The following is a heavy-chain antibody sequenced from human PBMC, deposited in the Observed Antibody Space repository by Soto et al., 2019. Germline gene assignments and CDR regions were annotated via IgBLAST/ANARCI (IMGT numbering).Heavy chain of an antibody. CDR2: ISSSSTSV. D-gene: IGHD3-9*01. Sequence: EVRLVESGGGLVKPGGSLRLSCEASGFTFSSYTMNWVRQATGKGLECVSSISSSSTSVYYADSVKGRFTISRDNAKNSLYLQMNSLRAEDTAVYYFASGPYFEFLTSYFDPWGQGTLVTVPS. J-gene: IGHJ5*02. CDR1: GFTFSSYT. V-gene: IGHV3-21*01. CDR3: ASGPYFEFLTSYFDP.